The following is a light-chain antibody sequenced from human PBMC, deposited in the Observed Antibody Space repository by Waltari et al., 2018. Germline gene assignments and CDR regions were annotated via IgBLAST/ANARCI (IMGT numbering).Light chain of an antibody. Sequence: SALTQPASVSGSPGQSITISCTGTSSGIGGYNFVSWYQQHPGKAPKLVIYDGRNRPAGVSNRVSGSKSGNTASLTISGLQAEDEADYYCASYTSSTTGVFGGGTKLTVL. V-gene: IGLV2-14*03. J-gene: IGLJ2*01. CDR1: SSGIGGYNF. CDR3: ASYTSSTTGV. CDR2: DGR.